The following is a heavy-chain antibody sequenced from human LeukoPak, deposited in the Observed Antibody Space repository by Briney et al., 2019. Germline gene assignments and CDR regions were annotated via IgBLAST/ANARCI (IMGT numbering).Heavy chain of an antibody. CDR3: ARGVVPAAMVMGYYYYYMDV. CDR1: GGSLSSSNYY. V-gene: IGHV4-39*07. CDR2: IYYSGTT. D-gene: IGHD2-2*01. J-gene: IGHJ6*03. Sequence: SETLSLTCTVSGGSLSSSNYYWGWIRQPPGKGLEWIGSIYYSGTTYYNPSLKSRVTISVDTSKNQFSLKLSSVTAADTAVYYCARGVVPAAMVMGYYYYYMDVWGKGTTVTISS.